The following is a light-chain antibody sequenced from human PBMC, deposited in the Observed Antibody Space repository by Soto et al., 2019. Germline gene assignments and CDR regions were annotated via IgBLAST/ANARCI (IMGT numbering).Light chain of an antibody. CDR3: QQLGGSQIT. CDR2: GAC. Sequence: EILLPQFQGTRCVYPGASATLSCRASQSGSSGHLAWYTKQPGQAPRLLISGACSRATGIPDRFSGSSCGTDFTIKICRQEPEEGALDFGQQLGGSQITFSQGTRLEIK. J-gene: IGKJ5*01. V-gene: IGKV3-20*01. CDR1: QSGSSGH.